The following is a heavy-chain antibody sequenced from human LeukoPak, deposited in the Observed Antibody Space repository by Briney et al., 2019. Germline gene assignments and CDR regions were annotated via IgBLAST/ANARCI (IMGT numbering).Heavy chain of an antibody. CDR1: GGTFSNYA. Sequence: GASVKVSCKASGGTFSNYAINWVRQAPGQGLEWMGGIIPIFGTANYAQKFQGRLTITADKSTSTAYMELSSLRSEDTAMYYCARVRSSDWFDPWGQGTLVTVSS. J-gene: IGHJ5*02. CDR2: IIPIFGTA. D-gene: IGHD6-19*01. V-gene: IGHV1-69*06. CDR3: ARVRSSDWFDP.